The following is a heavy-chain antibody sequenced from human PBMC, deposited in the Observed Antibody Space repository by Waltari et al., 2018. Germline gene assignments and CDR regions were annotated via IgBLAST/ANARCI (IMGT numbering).Heavy chain of an antibody. Sequence: EVQLVESGGGLVQPGGSLRLSCVVSGFTFSNYWITWVRQAPGKGLQWVANINEDGSARSYVDSLSGRFTISRDNAKMSLYLQINSLRAEDTAVYYCARDIPAGNSFLDYWGQGTQVTVSS. J-gene: IGHJ4*02. CDR3: ARDIPAGNSFLDY. V-gene: IGHV3-7*01. CDR2: INEDGSAR. D-gene: IGHD2-2*02. CDR1: GFTFSNYW.